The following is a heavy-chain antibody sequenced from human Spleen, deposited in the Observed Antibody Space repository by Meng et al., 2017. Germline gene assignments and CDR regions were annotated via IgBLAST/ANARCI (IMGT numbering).Heavy chain of an antibody. D-gene: IGHD3-22*01. CDR2: VSGSGVNT. Sequence: GESLKISCAASGFTFNTYAMTWVRQAPGTGLEWVSAVSGSGVNTYYADSVQGRFTISRDNSRNTLYLQMNSLRAEDTALYYCAKVDYDSSGYYPYPLDYWGQGTRVTCSS. CDR3: AKVDYDSSGYYPYPLDY. V-gene: IGHV3-23*01. CDR1: GFTFNTYA. J-gene: IGHJ4*02.